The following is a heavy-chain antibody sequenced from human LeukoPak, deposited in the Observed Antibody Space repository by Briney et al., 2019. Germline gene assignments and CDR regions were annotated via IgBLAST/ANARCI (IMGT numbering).Heavy chain of an antibody. D-gene: IGHD3-22*01. CDR3: ARATPEDYHDSSGSLDY. Sequence: SQTLSLTCAVSGGSISSGGYSWSWIRQPPGKGLEWIGYIYHSGSTYYNPSLKSRVTISVDRSKNQFSLKLSSVTAADTAVYYCARATPEDYHDSSGSLDYWGQGTLVTVSS. CDR2: IYHSGST. V-gene: IGHV4-30-2*01. CDR1: GGSISSGGYS. J-gene: IGHJ4*02.